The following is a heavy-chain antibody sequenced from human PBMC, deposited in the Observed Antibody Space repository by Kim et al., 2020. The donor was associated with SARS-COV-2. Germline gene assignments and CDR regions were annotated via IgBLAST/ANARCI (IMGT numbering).Heavy chain of an antibody. Sequence: GGSLRLSCAASGFTFSSYWMSWVRQAPGKGLKWVANIKQDGSEKYYVDSVKGRFTISRDNAKNSLYLQMNSLRAEDTAVYYCARWGMRNIVVVPAAHVQFDYWGQGTLVTVSS. CDR3: ARWGMRNIVVVPAAHVQFDY. J-gene: IGHJ4*02. CDR2: IKQDGSEK. D-gene: IGHD2-2*01. CDR1: GFTFSSYW. V-gene: IGHV3-7*01.